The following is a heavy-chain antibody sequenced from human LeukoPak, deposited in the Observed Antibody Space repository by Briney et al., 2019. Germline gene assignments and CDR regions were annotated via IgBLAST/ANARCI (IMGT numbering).Heavy chain of an antibody. J-gene: IGHJ5*01. CDR1: GFTFSSYG. D-gene: IGHD6-19*01. CDR2: ISYDGSNK. CDR3: AKDRAHSSGWFDY. V-gene: IGHV3-30*18. Sequence: GGSLRLSCAASGFTFSSYGVHWVRQAPGKGLEWVAVISYDGSNKYYADSVKGRFTISRDNSKNTLYLQMNSLRAEDTAVYYCAKDRAHSSGWFDYWGQGTLVTVSS.